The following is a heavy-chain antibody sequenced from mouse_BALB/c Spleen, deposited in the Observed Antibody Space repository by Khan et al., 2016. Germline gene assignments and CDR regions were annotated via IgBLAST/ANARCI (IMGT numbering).Heavy chain of an antibody. CDR3: ARSFCYRGFAY. CDR2: ISYSGST. J-gene: IGHJ3*01. CDR1: GYSITSDYA. V-gene: IGHV3-2*02. Sequence: EVQLQESGPGLVKPSQSLSLTCTVTGYSITSDYAWNWIRQFPGNKLEWMGYISYSGSTNYNQSLKSRVSITRDTSKNQVFLQWNSVTTEDTATYYSARSFCYRGFAYWGQGTLVTVSA. D-gene: IGHD2-12*01.